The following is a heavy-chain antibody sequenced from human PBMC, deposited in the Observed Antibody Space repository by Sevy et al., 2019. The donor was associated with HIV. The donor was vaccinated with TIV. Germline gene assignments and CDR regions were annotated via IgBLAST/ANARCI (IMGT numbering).Heavy chain of an antibody. J-gene: IGHJ4*02. CDR3: TTDVTIFGVVTLRYYFDY. CDR1: GFTFSNAW. Sequence: GGSLRLSCAASGFTFSNAWMNWVRQAPGKGLEWVGRIQSKTDGGTTDYAAPVNGRFTISRDDSKNTLYLQMNSLKTEDTAVYYCTTDVTIFGVVTLRYYFDYWGQGTLVTVSS. D-gene: IGHD3-3*01. CDR2: IQSKTDGGTT. V-gene: IGHV3-15*07.